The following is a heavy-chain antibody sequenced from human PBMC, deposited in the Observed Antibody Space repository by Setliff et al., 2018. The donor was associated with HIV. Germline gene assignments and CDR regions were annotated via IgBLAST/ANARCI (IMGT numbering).Heavy chain of an antibody. CDR3: ARGGNYYASAFDY. Sequence: ASVKVSCKASGYTFTSYGISWVRQAPGQGLEWMGWISPATDKTNYAQKLQGRLTMTTDTSTSTAYMDLRSLRSDDTAVYYCARGGNYYASAFDYWGQGTLVTVSS. D-gene: IGHD3-10*01. CDR1: GYTFTSYG. V-gene: IGHV1-18*01. J-gene: IGHJ4*02. CDR2: ISPATDKT.